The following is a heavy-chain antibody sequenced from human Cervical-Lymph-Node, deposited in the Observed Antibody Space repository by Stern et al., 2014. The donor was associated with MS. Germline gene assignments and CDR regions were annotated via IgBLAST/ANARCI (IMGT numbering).Heavy chain of an antibody. D-gene: IGHD4-11*01. V-gene: IGHV4-39*02. J-gene: IGHJ2*01. CDR2: VYYSGIT. CDR1: GGSITNRDY. Sequence: VQLLESGPGLVKPSETLSLTCTVSGGSITNRDYWGWIRQSPGKGLEWIGSVYYSGITYYRPSLKSRATISIDTSRNQFFLSFNSVTATDTAVYFCARGVTAVTNYVPNWCFDLWGRGTLVTVSS. CDR3: ARGVTAVTNYVPNWCFDL.